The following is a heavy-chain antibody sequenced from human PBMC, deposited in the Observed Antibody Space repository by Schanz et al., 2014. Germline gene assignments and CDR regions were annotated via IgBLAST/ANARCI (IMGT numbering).Heavy chain of an antibody. CDR3: ARSGSSNWYFFDY. V-gene: IGHV1-69*02. CDR1: GYTFNNYT. Sequence: QVLQVQSGSELKKPGTSVKVSCKASGYTFNNYTYVMIWVRQAPGQGLEWMGWIIPVLAIADYAQKFQGRVTMTRDTSTSTVYMELNSLRSEDTAVYYCARSGSSNWYFFDYWGQGTLVTVSS. CDR2: IIPVLAIA. J-gene: IGHJ4*02. D-gene: IGHD6-13*01.